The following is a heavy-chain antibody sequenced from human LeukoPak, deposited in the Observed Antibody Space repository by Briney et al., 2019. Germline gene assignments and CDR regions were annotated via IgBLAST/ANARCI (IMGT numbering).Heavy chain of an antibody. V-gene: IGHV1-2*04. Sequence: ASVKVSCKASGYTFTGYYMHWVRRAPGQGLEWMGWINPNSGGTNYAQKFQGWVTMTRDTSISTAYMELSRLRSDDTAVYYCARSYYYGSGSYRPLDYWGQGTLVTVSS. CDR1: GYTFTGYY. CDR3: ARSYYYGSGSYRPLDY. CDR2: INPNSGGT. J-gene: IGHJ4*02. D-gene: IGHD3-10*01.